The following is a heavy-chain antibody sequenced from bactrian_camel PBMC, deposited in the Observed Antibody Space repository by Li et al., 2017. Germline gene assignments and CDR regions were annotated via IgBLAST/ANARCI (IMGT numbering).Heavy chain of an antibody. Sequence: HVQLVESGGGSVETGGSLNLTCSAHSSYSRACMGWFRQAPGKEREGVAAISSDFKAEYADSVKGRFTISKDNDKKTLTLQMNNLQPEDSAVYYCAADRGWRTVVAGCPFGEYKHWGQGTQVTVS. V-gene: IGHV3S53*01. D-gene: IGHD6*01. J-gene: IGHJ4*01. CDR1: SSYSRAC. CDR3: AADRGWRTVVAGCPFGEYKH. CDR2: ISSDFKA.